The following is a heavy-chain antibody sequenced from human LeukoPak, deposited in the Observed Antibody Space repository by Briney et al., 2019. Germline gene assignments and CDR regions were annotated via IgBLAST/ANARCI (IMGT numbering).Heavy chain of an antibody. CDR3: ARGPCLRSTSCCSASFDY. CDR2: MNPNSGNT. CDR1: GYTFTSYD. J-gene: IGHJ4*02. Sequence: ASVKVSCKASGYTFTSYDINWVRQATGQGLEWMGWMNPNSGNTGYAQKFQGRVTITRNTSISTAYMELSSLRSEDTAVYYCARGPCLRSTSCCSASFDYWGQGTLVTVSS. D-gene: IGHD2-2*01. V-gene: IGHV1-8*03.